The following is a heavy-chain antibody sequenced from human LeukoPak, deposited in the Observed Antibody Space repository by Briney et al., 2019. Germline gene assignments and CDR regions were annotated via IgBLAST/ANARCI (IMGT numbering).Heavy chain of an antibody. CDR2: ISSSGSTI. CDR1: GFTCSDYY. V-gene: IGHV3-11*04. D-gene: IGHD3-22*01. CDR3: ARDLYYYDSSGLYPPGY. Sequence: GGSLRLSCAASGFTCSDYYMSWIRQAPGKGLEWVSYISSSGSTIYYADSVKGRFTISRDNAKNSLYLQMNSLRAEDTAVYYCARDLYYYDSSGLYPPGYWGQGTLVTVSS. J-gene: IGHJ4*02.